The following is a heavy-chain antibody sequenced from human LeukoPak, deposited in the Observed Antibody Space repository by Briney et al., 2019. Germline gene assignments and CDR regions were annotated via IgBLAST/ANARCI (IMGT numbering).Heavy chain of an antibody. CDR3: ARLRYYAVDV. D-gene: IGHD2-21*01. CDR1: GFTFSSYA. V-gene: IGHV3-23*01. Sequence: PGGSLRLSCAASGFTFSSYAMSWVRQAPGKGLEWVSAISGSGGSTYYADSVKGRFTISRDNAKNSLYLQMNSLRAEDTAVYFCARLRYYAVDVWGQGTTVIVSS. CDR2: ISGSGGST. J-gene: IGHJ6*02.